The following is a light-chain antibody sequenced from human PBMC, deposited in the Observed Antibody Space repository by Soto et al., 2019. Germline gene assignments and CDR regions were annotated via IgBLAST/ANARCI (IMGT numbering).Light chain of an antibody. Sequence: EIVLTQSPGTLSLSPGERATLSCRASQTVISYYLAWYQQKPGQAPPLLNYGASRRATGTQDRFIGSGSATDFRRTISRLEREDLAVYFCQQYRDSPATLGQGTRVQI. J-gene: IGKJ1*01. V-gene: IGKV3-20*01. CDR2: GAS. CDR1: QTVISYY. CDR3: QQYRDSPAT.